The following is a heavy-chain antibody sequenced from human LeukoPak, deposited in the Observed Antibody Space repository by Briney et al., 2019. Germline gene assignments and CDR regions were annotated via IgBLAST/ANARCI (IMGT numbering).Heavy chain of an antibody. CDR1: GLSFSNYA. V-gene: IGHV3-64*04. D-gene: IGHD2-15*01. J-gene: IGHJ4*02. CDR2: ISSNGGST. CDR3: AKVQHSGGVLFFDY. Sequence: GGSLRLSCSASGLSFSNYAMHWVRQAPGKGLEYVSAISSNGGSTYYADSVKGRFTISRDNSKNTLYLQMNGLRAEDTAVYYCAKVQHSGGVLFFDYWGQGTPVTVSS.